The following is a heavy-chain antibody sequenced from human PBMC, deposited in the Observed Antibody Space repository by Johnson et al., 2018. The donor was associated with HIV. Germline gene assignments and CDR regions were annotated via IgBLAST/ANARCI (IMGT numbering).Heavy chain of an antibody. J-gene: IGHJ3*01. Sequence: VQLVESGGALVQPGGSLRLSCAASGFTVSSNYMSWVRQAPGKGLEWVSAIYSGGSTYYADSVKGRFTISRDNSKNTLYLQMNSLRAEDTAVYYCARDRFGSGRPNAFDLWGQGTMVTVSS. D-gene: IGHD3-10*01. V-gene: IGHV3-66*01. CDR3: ARDRFGSGRPNAFDL. CDR1: GFTVSSNY. CDR2: IYSGGST.